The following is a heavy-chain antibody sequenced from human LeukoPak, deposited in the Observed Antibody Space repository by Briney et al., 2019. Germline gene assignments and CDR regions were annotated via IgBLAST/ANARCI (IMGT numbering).Heavy chain of an antibody. Sequence: SETLSLTCAVYGGSFSGYYWTWIRQPPGKGLEWIGEINHSGSTNYNPSLKSRVTISVDTSKNQFSLKLSSVTAADTAVYYCARYLIGDYYYTYGMAVWGKGTTVTVSS. CDR1: GGSFSGYY. CDR2: INHSGST. CDR3: ARYLIGDYYYTYGMAV. V-gene: IGHV4-34*01. J-gene: IGHJ6*04. D-gene: IGHD2/OR15-2a*01.